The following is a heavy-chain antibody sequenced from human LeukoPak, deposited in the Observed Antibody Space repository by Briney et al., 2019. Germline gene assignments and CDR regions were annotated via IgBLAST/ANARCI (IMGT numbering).Heavy chain of an antibody. CDR1: GFDFATYG. V-gene: IGHV3-30*02. D-gene: IGHD2/OR15-2a*01. CDR2: IQNRENAK. CDR3: TKDSFYWGSWN. J-gene: IGHJ4*02. Sequence: GGSLRLSCATSGFDFATYGMHSVRQAPGKGLEWVAFIQNRENAKSYADSVRGRFSIFIDESNNTLYLHLSSLRRDDTAVYFCTKDSFYWGSWNWGPGALVIVSS.